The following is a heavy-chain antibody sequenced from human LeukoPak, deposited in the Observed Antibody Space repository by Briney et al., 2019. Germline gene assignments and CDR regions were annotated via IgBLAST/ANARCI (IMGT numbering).Heavy chain of an antibody. Sequence: ASVKVSCKASGGTFSSYAISWVRQAPGQGLEWMGWISAYNGNTNYAQKLRGRVTMTTDTSTSTAYMELRSLRSDDTAVYYCARDGTSTDDYWGQGTLVTVSS. CDR2: ISAYNGNT. CDR3: ARDGTSTDDY. CDR1: GGTFSSYA. J-gene: IGHJ4*02. V-gene: IGHV1-18*01. D-gene: IGHD2-2*01.